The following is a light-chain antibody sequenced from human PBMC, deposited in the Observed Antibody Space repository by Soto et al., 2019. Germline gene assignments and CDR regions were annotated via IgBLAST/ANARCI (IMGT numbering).Light chain of an antibody. CDR3: QQYDDYYT. Sequence: DIQMTQSPSTLSASVGDRVTITCRASQSIGSWLAWYQKKPGKAPNLLIYQASSLEGGVPSRFSGSGSGTEVTLTISSLQPDDFAPYHCQQYDDYYTFGQGTKLEIK. V-gene: IGKV1-5*03. CDR1: QSIGSW. J-gene: IGKJ2*01. CDR2: QAS.